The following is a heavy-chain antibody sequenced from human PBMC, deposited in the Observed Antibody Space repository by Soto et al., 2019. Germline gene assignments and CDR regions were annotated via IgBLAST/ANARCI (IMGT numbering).Heavy chain of an antibody. CDR1: GYTFTGYY. J-gene: IGHJ6*02. D-gene: IGHD2-2*01. V-gene: IGHV1-2*04. CDR2: INPNSGGT. CDR3: ARGDIVVVPAAPTDYYYYGMDV. Sequence: GASVKVSCKASGYTFTGYYMHWVRQAPGQGIEWMGWINPNSGGTNYAQKIQGWVTMTRDTSISTAYMELRRLRSDDTAVYYCARGDIVVVPAAPTDYYYYGMDVWGQGTTVTVSS.